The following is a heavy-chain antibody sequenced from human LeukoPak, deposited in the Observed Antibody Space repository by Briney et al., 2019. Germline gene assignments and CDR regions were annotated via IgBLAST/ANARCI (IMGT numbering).Heavy chain of an antibody. CDR3: ARDQGVWFGELLNYYYGMDV. J-gene: IGHJ6*02. Sequence: GGSLRLSCAASGFTFSSYSMNWVRQAPGKGLEWVSYISSSSSTIYYADSVKGRFTISRDNAKNSLYLQMNSLRAEDTAVYYCARDQGVWFGELLNYYYGMDVWGQGTTVTVSS. CDR2: ISSSSSTI. V-gene: IGHV3-48*04. CDR1: GFTFSSYS. D-gene: IGHD3-10*01.